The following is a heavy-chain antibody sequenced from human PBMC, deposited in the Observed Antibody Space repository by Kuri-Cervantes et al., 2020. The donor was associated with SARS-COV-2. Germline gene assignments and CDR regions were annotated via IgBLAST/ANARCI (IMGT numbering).Heavy chain of an antibody. CDR3: AQAPSRGAWFDP. CDR1: GGNFSGEV. CDR2: FIPMSGTS. V-gene: IGHV1-69*05. Sequence: SVKVSCKASGGNFSGEVVSWVRQAPGQGLEWMGGFIPMSGTSNYAQKFQGRVTMTRDTSTSTVYMELSSLRSEDTAVYYCAQAPSRGAWFDPWGQGTLVTVSS. J-gene: IGHJ5*02.